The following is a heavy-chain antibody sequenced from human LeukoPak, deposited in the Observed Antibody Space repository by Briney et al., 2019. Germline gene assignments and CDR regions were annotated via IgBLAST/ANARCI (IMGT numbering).Heavy chain of an antibody. Sequence: GGSLRLSCAASGFTFSSSAMSWVRQAPGKGLEWVSSISGSGSGGSTYYADSVKGRFTISRDNSKNTLYLQMNSLRAEDSAVYYCAKNAGYSYGLYYFDYWGQGTLVTVSS. D-gene: IGHD5-18*01. CDR1: GFTFSSSA. CDR2: ISGSGSGGST. CDR3: AKNAGYSYGLYYFDY. V-gene: IGHV3-23*01. J-gene: IGHJ4*02.